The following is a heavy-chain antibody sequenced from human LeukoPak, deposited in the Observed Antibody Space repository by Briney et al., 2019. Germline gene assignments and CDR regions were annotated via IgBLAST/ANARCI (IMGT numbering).Heavy chain of an antibody. J-gene: IGHJ4*02. CDR1: GFTFSSYG. CDR3: ARALFNYESSGLNY. V-gene: IGHV3-33*01. Sequence: GRSLRLSCAASGFTFSSYGMHWVRQAPGKGLEWVALIWYDGSNKYYADSVKGRFTISRDNSKNTLYLQMNSLRAEDTAVYYCARALFNYESSGLNYWGQGTLVTVSS. D-gene: IGHD3-22*01. CDR2: IWYDGSNK.